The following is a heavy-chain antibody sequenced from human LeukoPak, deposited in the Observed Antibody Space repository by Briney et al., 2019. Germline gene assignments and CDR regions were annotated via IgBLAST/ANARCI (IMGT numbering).Heavy chain of an antibody. J-gene: IGHJ3*02. CDR3: ERNGYSYGYGFAFDI. Sequence: KPSETLSLTCTVSGGSIGGSRYYWGWIRQPPGKGLEWIASIDYSGSTYYSPSLKSRVTIFVDTSKNQFSLKLRSVTAADTAVYYCERNGYSYGYGFAFDIWGQGTMVTVSS. V-gene: IGHV4-39*01. CDR2: IDYSGST. CDR1: GGSIGGSRYY. D-gene: IGHD5-18*01.